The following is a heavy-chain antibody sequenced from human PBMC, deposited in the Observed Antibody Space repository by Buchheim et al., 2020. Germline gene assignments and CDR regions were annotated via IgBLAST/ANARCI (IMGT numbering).Heavy chain of an antibody. V-gene: IGHV4-34*01. CDR3: ARVGSIAAARGYYYGMDV. CDR2: INHSGST. D-gene: IGHD6-13*01. Sequence: QVQLQQWGAGLLKPSETLFLTCAVYGGSFSGYYWSWIRQPPGKGLEWIGEINHSGSTNYNPSLKSRVTISVDTSNNQFSLKLSSVTAADTAVYYCARVGSIAAARGYYYGMDVWGQGTT. J-gene: IGHJ6*02. CDR1: GGSFSGYY.